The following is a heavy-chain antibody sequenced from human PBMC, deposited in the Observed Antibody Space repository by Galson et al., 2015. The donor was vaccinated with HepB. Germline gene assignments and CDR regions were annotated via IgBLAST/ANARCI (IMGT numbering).Heavy chain of an antibody. J-gene: IGHJ6*03. CDR1: GYTFISYA. V-gene: IGHV1-3*01. Sequence: SVKVSCKASGYTFISYAIHWVRQAPGQRLEWMGWINAANGNTKYSQKFQGRVTITRDTSASTANMELSSLRSEDTAVYYCARFGRWDYDTSAYLGKYYYYYMDVWGKGTTVTVS. CDR3: ARFGRWDYDTSAYLGKYYYYYMDV. D-gene: IGHD3-22*01. CDR2: INAANGNT.